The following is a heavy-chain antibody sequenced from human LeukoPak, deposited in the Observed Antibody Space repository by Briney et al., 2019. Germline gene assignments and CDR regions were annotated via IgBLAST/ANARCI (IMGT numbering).Heavy chain of an antibody. J-gene: IGHJ4*02. V-gene: IGHV1-69*15. CDR2: IIPIFGTA. CDR3: ATPCYYDSSGFSLDY. CDR1: GGTFSSYT. D-gene: IGHD3-22*01. Sequence: SVKVSCKASGGTFSSYTISWVRQAPGQGLEWMGRIIPIFGTANYAQKFQGRVTITADESTSTAYMELSSLRSEDTAVYYCATPCYYDSSGFSLDYWGQGTLVTVSS.